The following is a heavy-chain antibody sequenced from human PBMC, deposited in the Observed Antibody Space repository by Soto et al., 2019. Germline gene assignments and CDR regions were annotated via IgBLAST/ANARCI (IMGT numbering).Heavy chain of an antibody. CDR1: GYTFTSYG. J-gene: IGHJ4*02. CDR3: ARDYDPRTNFDY. Sequence: ASVKVSCKACGYTFTSYGISWVRQAPGQGLEWMGWISAYNGNTNYAQKLQGRVTMTTDTSTSTAYMELRSLRSDDTAVYYCARDYDPRTNFDYWGQGTLVTVSS. CDR2: ISAYNGNT. D-gene: IGHD3-16*01. V-gene: IGHV1-18*01.